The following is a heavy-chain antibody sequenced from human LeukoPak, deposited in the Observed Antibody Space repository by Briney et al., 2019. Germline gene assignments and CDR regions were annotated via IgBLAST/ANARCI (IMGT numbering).Heavy chain of an antibody. V-gene: IGHV3-7*01. Sequence: PGGSLRLSCAVSGFTFRSYWMSWVRQAPGEGLEWVANIKQDGSEKDYVDSVKGRFTISRDNTKNSLYLQMNSLRAEDTAVYYCARGSHGFDYWGQGTLVTVSS. CDR1: GFTFRSYW. CDR2: IKQDGSEK. CDR3: ARGSHGFDY. J-gene: IGHJ4*02.